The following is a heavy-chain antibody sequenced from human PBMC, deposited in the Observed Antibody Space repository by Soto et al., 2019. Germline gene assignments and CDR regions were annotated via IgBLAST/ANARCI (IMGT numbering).Heavy chain of an antibody. J-gene: IGHJ4*02. CDR1: GYRFTDNY. D-gene: IGHD6-13*01. V-gene: IGHV1-2*02. Sequence: QVQLVQSGAEVREPGASVSVSCKASGYRFTDNYIHWVRQAPGQGLDWMGWIDPKSGGTNYAQNLQGRVTMTRDTSITTIYMEVKRLISDDTAVYYCARGVGSSWYDVWGQGTLVTVSS. CDR3: ARGVGSSWYDV. CDR2: IDPKSGGT.